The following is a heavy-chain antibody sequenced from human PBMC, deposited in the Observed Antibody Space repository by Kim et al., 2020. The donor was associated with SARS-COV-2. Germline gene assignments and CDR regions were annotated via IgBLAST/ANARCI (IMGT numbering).Heavy chain of an antibody. Sequence: IRVTISVDTSKNQFSLKLSSVTAADTAVYYCARGGPYYYGSGSYWASFDYWGQGTLVTVSS. V-gene: IGHV4-30-2*04. J-gene: IGHJ4*02. CDR3: ARGGPYYYGSGSYWASFDY. D-gene: IGHD3-10*01.